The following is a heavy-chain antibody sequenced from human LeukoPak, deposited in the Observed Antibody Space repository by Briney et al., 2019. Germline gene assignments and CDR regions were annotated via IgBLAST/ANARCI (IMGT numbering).Heavy chain of an antibody. V-gene: IGHV4-59*08. J-gene: IGHJ4*02. CDR1: GGSISSYY. CDR2: SHYSGTT. CDR3: ARASYSYDINGWVPFDY. Sequence: SETLSLTCTVSGGSISSYYWSWIRQPPGKGLEWIGYSHYSGTTIYNPSLKSRVTISVDTSKNQVFLNVNSVTAADTAVYYCARASYSYDINGWVPFDYWGQGTLVTVSS. D-gene: IGHD3-22*01.